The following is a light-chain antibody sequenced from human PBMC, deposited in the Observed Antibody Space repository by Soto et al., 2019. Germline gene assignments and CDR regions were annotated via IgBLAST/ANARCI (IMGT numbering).Light chain of an antibody. Sequence: QLVLTQSPSASASLGASVKLTCTLSSGHSTYAIAWHQQQPDKGPRYLMKVNSDGSQSKGDGVPDRFSGSSSGADRYLTISSLQSEDDASYYCQTWDIGTWVFGGGTKLTVL. J-gene: IGLJ3*02. CDR1: SGHSTYA. V-gene: IGLV4-69*01. CDR2: VNSDGSQ. CDR3: QTWDIGTWV.